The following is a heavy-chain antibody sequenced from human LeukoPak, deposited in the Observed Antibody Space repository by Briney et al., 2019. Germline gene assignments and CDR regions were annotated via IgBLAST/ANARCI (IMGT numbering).Heavy chain of an antibody. J-gene: IGHJ4*02. CDR3: ARQYYDSLSQSFDY. D-gene: IGHD5-12*01. CDR1: GYSISSGYY. Sequence: SETLSLTCTVSGYSISSGYYWGWIRQPPGKGLEWIGSIYHSGRTYYNPSLKSRVTISVDTSKNQFSLKLSSVTAADTAVYYCARQYYDSLSQSFDYWGQGNLVTVSS. V-gene: IGHV4-38-2*02. CDR2: IYHSGRT.